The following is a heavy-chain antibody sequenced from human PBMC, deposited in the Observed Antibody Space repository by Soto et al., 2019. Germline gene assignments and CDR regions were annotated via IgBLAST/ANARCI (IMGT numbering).Heavy chain of an antibody. V-gene: IGHV4-34*01. Sequence: SETLSLTCAVYGGSFSGYYWSWIRQPPGKGLEWIGEINHSGSTNYNPSLKSRVTISVDTSKNQFSLKLSSVTAADTAVYYCARGGEQLAYYYYYYYMDVWGKGTTVTVSS. D-gene: IGHD6-6*01. CDR3: ARGGEQLAYYYYYYYMDV. CDR1: GGSFSGYY. J-gene: IGHJ6*03. CDR2: INHSGST.